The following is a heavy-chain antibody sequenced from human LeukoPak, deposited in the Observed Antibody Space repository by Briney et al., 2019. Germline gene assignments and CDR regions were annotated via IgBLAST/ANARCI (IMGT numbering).Heavy chain of an antibody. CDR1: GITLSRFA. J-gene: IGHJ6*03. V-gene: IGHV3-30*03. CDR2: ISYDGGKQ. Sequence: PGGSLRLSCAASGITLSRFAMHWVRQAPGKGLEWVALISYDGGKQWYADSVKGRFSISRDNSKNTLSLQMNSLRAEDTAVYYCVRNPDDPSYFYYVDVWGNGTTVIVSS. CDR3: VRNPDDPSYFYYVDV. D-gene: IGHD2-21*01.